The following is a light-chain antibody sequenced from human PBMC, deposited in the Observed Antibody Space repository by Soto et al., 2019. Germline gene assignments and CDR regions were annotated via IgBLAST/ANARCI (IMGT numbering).Light chain of an antibody. CDR1: TGAVTSIHW. J-gene: IGLJ2*01. Sequence: QAVVTQEPSLTVSPGGTVTLTCGSNTGAVTSIHWPYWFQQRPGQSPRTLIYDTTIKHSWTPARFSGSLLWGKAALTLSGAQPEDEAEYSCLLSYSDALVFGGGTKLTVL. CDR3: LLSYSDALV. V-gene: IGLV7-46*01. CDR2: DTT.